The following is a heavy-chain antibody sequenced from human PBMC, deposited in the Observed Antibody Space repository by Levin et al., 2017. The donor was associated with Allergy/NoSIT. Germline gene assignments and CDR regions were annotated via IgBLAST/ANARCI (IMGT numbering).Heavy chain of an antibody. D-gene: IGHD3-10*01. CDR2: MYYSGST. Sequence: SQTLSLPCTVSGGSIRSSSYYWGWIRQPPGMGLGWIGSMYYSGSTYYNPSLKSRVTISVNTSKNQFSLKVSSVTAADTAVYYCARHHHYGSGSYDYWGQGTLVTVSS. V-gene: IGHV4-39*01. J-gene: IGHJ4*02. CDR3: ARHHHYGSGSYDY. CDR1: GGSIRSSSYY.